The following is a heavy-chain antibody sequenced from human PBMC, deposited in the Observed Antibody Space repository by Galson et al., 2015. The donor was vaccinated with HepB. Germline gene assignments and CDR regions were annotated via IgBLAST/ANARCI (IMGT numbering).Heavy chain of an antibody. Sequence: SLRLSCAASGLTFSSYSMNWVRQAPGKGLEWVSYTSSSSSTIYYADSVKGRFTISRDNAKNSLYLQMNSLRAEDTAVYYCASLYDFWSDTFRNYYYGLDVWGQGTTVTVSS. CDR1: GLTFSSYS. CDR3: ASLYDFWSDTFRNYYYGLDV. CDR2: TSSSSSTI. J-gene: IGHJ6*02. V-gene: IGHV3-48*04. D-gene: IGHD3-3*01.